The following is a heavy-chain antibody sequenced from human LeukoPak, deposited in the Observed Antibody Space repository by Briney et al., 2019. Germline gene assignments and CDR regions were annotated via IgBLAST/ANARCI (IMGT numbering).Heavy chain of an antibody. D-gene: IGHD2-2*01. Sequence: EASVKVSCKASGYTFTSYDINWVRQATGQGLEWMGWMNPNSGNTGYAQKFQGRVTMTRNTSISTVNMELSSLRSEDTAVYYCVREYHGGYFDYWGQGTLVTVSS. J-gene: IGHJ4*02. V-gene: IGHV1-8*01. CDR3: VREYHGGYFDY. CDR1: GYTFTSYD. CDR2: MNPNSGNT.